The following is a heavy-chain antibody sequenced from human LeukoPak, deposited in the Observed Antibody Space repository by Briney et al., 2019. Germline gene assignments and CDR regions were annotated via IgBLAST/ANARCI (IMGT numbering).Heavy chain of an antibody. CDR2: VNPNSGGT. V-gene: IGHV1-2*02. CDR1: GYLFSAYY. J-gene: IGHJ4*02. Sequence: GASVKVSCKASGYLFSAYYLHSGRQAPGQRLEWMGWVNPNSGGTNYAQKFQDRVTMTRDTSISTAYMELHRLRSDDTAVYYCATVPLNGYSSGWYSFDYWGQGALVTVSS. D-gene: IGHD6-19*01. CDR3: ATVPLNGYSSGWYSFDY.